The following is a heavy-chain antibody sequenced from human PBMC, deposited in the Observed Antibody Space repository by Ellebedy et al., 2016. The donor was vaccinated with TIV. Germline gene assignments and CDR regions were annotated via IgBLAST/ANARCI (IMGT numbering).Heavy chain of an antibody. Sequence: GESLKISCAASGFTFSSYGMHWVRQAPGKGLEWVAVISYDGRNKYYADSVKGRFTISRDNSKNTLYLQMNSLRAEDTAVYYCAREFPPTYYDSSGYPPSFDYWGQGTLVTVSS. D-gene: IGHD3-22*01. CDR1: GFTFSSYG. CDR2: ISYDGRNK. CDR3: AREFPPTYYDSSGYPPSFDY. V-gene: IGHV3-30*19. J-gene: IGHJ4*02.